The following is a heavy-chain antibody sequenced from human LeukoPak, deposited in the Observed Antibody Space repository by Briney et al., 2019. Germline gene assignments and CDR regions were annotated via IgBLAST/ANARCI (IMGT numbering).Heavy chain of an antibody. CDR2: ITNSGNSK. CDR1: EFTFSSYS. J-gene: IGHJ4*02. D-gene: IGHD4-17*01. V-gene: IGHV3-48*01. CDR3: ARDREAATTVTTYYFDY. Sequence: GGSLRLSCAASEFTFSSYSMNWVRQAPGKGLEWVSYITNSGNSKSYIDSVKGRFTISRDNTKNSLYLQMNGLRAEDTAVYYCARDREAATTVTTYYFDYWGQGTLVTVSS.